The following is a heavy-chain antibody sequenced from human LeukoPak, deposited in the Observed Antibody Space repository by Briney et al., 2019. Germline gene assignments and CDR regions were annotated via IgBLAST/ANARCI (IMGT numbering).Heavy chain of an antibody. J-gene: IGHJ3*02. CDR2: IYYSGST. V-gene: IGHV4-31*03. Sequence: SETLSLTCTVSGGSISSGGYYWSWIRQHPGKGLEWIGYIYYSGSTYYNPSLKSRVTISVDTSKNQFSLKLSPVTAADTAVYYCARVPRSGWPWDYAFDIWGQGTMVTVSS. CDR3: ARVPRSGWPWDYAFDI. D-gene: IGHD6-19*01. CDR1: GGSISSGGYY.